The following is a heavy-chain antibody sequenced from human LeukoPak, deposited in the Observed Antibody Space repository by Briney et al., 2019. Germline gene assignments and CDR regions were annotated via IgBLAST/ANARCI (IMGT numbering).Heavy chain of an antibody. CDR2: ISGSGGST. Sequence: GGSLRLSCAASGFTFSSYAMSWVRQAPGKGLEWVSAISGSGGSTYYADSVKGRFTISRDNSKNTLYLQMNGLRAEDTAVYYCAKDQSYDSSGYYWIWGQGTMVTVSS. D-gene: IGHD3-22*01. V-gene: IGHV3-23*01. CDR1: GFTFSSYA. CDR3: AKDQSYDSSGYYWI. J-gene: IGHJ3*02.